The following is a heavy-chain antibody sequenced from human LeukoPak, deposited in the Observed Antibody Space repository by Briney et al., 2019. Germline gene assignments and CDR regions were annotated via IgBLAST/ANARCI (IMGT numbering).Heavy chain of an antibody. CDR3: ARQRADYYYYYVDV. CDR1: GGSINSANYY. Sequence: SETLSLNCTVSGGSINSANYYWGWLRQPPGKGLEWIGSIYYSETTYDNPSLKSRVTISIETSKNQFSLKLSSVTASDTAVYYCARQRADYYYYYVDVWGKGTTVAVS. J-gene: IGHJ6*03. CDR2: IYYSETT. V-gene: IGHV4-39*01.